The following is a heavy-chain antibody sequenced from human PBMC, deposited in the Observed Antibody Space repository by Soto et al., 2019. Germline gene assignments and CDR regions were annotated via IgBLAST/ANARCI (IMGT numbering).Heavy chain of an antibody. D-gene: IGHD6-19*01. Sequence: PGGSLRLSCAASGFTFSSYWMHWARQAPVKGLVWVSRIDSDGSSTSYADSVKGRFTVSRDNAKNTLYLQMNSLRAEDTAVYYCARDPYNSGPFDYWGPGTLVTVSS. CDR3: ARDPYNSGPFDY. J-gene: IGHJ4*02. CDR2: IDSDGSST. CDR1: GFTFSSYW. V-gene: IGHV3-74*01.